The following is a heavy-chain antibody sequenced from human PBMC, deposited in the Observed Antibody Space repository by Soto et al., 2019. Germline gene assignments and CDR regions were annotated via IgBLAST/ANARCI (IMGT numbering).Heavy chain of an antibody. CDR3: ARDYDGDYFYYYYGMDV. CDR1: GFTFSSYG. D-gene: IGHD4-17*01. CDR2: IWYDGSNN. V-gene: IGHV3-33*01. J-gene: IGHJ6*02. Sequence: QVQLVESGGGVVQPGRSLRLSCAASGFTFSSYGMHWVRQAPGKGLEWVAVIWYDGSNNYYADSVKGRFTISRDNSKDTLHLQMNSLRAEVTAVYYCARDYDGDYFYYYYGMDVWGQGPTVTVSS.